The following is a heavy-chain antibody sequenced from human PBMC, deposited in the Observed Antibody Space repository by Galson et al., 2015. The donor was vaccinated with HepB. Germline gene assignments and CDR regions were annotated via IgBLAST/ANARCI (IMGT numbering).Heavy chain of an antibody. CDR1: GFTFSNYA. CDR3: AKTLYSYGDFDY. V-gene: IGHV3-23*01. D-gene: IGHD5-18*01. J-gene: IGHJ4*02. Sequence: SLRLSCATNGFTFSNYAMTWVRQAPGKGLEWVPAISGSGGGTYYADSVKGRFTIYRDNSKNTLYLQMNTLRAEDTAVYYCAKTLYSYGDFDYWGQGTLVTVSS. CDR2: ISGSGGGT.